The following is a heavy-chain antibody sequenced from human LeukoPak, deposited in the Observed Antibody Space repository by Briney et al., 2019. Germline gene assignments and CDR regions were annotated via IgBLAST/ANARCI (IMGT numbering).Heavy chain of an antibody. CDR2: IKQDGSEK. Sequence: TGGSLRLSCAASGFTFSSYWMSWVRQAPGKGLEWVANIKQDGSEKYYVDSVKGRFTISRDNAKNSLYLQMNSLRAEDTAVYYCARWGNSSWSYMYYFDYWGQGTLATVSS. V-gene: IGHV3-7*01. D-gene: IGHD6-13*01. CDR1: GFTFSSYW. J-gene: IGHJ4*02. CDR3: ARWGNSSWSYMYYFDY.